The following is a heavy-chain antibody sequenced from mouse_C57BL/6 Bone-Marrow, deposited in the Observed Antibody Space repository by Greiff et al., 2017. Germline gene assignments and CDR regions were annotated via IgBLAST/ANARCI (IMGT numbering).Heavy chain of an antibody. Sequence: EVKLMESGGDLVKPGGSLKLSCAASGFTFISYGMSWVRQTPDKRLEWVATISSGGSYTYYPDSVKGRFTISRDNAKNTRYLQRSSLKSEDTAVYYCARRGGGYAMDYWGQGTSVTVSS. CDR3: ARRGGGYAMDY. CDR1: GFTFISYG. J-gene: IGHJ4*01. CDR2: ISSGGSYT. V-gene: IGHV5-6*02.